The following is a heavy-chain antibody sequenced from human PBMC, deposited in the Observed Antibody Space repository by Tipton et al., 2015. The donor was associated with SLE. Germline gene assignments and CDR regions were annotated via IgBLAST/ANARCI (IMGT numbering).Heavy chain of an antibody. CDR2: SNHSGST. Sequence: TLSLTCTVSGGSISSSNYYWGWIRQPPGKGLEWIGESNHSGSTNYNPSLTSRVTISVDTSKNQFSLKLSSVTAADTAVYYCARKIAARRGWFDPWGQGTLVTVSS. CDR1: GGSISSSNYY. CDR3: ARKIAARRGWFDP. D-gene: IGHD6-6*01. J-gene: IGHJ5*02. V-gene: IGHV4-39*07.